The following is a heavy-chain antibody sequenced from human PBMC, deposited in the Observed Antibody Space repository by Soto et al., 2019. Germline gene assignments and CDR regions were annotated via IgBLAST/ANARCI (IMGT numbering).Heavy chain of an antibody. J-gene: IGHJ6*02. Sequence: ASVKVSCKASGGTFSSYAISWVRQAPGQGLEWMGGIIPIFGTANYAQKFQGRVTITADESTSTAYMELSSLRSEDTAVYYCARRENPLPPLLLIHYGMDVWSQGTTVTVSS. D-gene: IGHD2-15*01. CDR3: ARRENPLPPLLLIHYGMDV. V-gene: IGHV1-69*13. CDR2: IIPIFGTA. CDR1: GGTFSSYA.